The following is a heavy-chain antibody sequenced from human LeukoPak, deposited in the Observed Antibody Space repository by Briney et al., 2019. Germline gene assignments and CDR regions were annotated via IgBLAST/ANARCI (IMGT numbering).Heavy chain of an antibody. D-gene: IGHD2-2*02. CDR1: GSTFSSYG. CDR2: IRYDGSNK. J-gene: IGHJ4*02. Sequence: PGGSLRLSCAASGSTFSSYGMHWVRQAPGKGLEWVAFIRYDGSNKYYADSVKGRFTISRDNSKNTLYLQMNSLRAEDTAVYYCAKDGLGYCSSTSCYKDYWGQGTLVTVSS. CDR3: AKDGLGYCSSTSCYKDY. V-gene: IGHV3-30*02.